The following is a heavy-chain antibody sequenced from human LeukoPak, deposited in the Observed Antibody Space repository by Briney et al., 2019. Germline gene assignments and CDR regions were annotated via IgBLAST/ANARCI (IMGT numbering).Heavy chain of an antibody. V-gene: IGHV3-30*18. CDR2: ISYDGSNK. D-gene: IGHD2-2*01. Sequence: GGSLRLSCAASGFTFSSYGMHWVRQAPGKGLEWVAVISYDGSNKYYADSVRGRFTISRDNSKNTLYLQMNSLRAEDTAVYYCAKVPRYCSSASCLKPYYYYGMDVWGQGTTVTVSS. J-gene: IGHJ6*02. CDR1: GFTFSSYG. CDR3: AKVPRYCSSASCLKPYYYYGMDV.